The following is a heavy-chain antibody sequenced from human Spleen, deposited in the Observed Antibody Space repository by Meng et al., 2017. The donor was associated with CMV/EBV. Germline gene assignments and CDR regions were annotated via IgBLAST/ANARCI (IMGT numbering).Heavy chain of an antibody. V-gene: IGHV3-74*01. CDR1: GFTFSNYW. D-gene: IGHD3-3*01. CDR2: ITSDGSSI. CDR3: ARENYYDFWSTYYYGFDI. J-gene: IGHJ3*02. Sequence: GESLKISCEASGFTFSNYWMHWVRQAPGKGLVWVSRITSDGSSISYGDFVKGRFTISRDNAKNTLYLQMNSLRTEDTAVYYCARENYYDFWSTYYYGFDIWGQGTMVTVSS.